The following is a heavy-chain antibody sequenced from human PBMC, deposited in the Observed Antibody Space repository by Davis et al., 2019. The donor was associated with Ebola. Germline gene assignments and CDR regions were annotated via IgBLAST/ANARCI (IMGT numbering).Heavy chain of an antibody. Sequence: ASVKVSCKASGYRFTSDYMHWVRQAPGQGLEWMGIINPITGGTSYAQNFQVRVNMTRDTSTSTVYMELSSLRSEDTVVYYCAREGGRYYDSSGYVFDIWGQGTMVKVSS. CDR2: INPITGGT. J-gene: IGHJ3*02. CDR1: GYRFTSDY. CDR3: AREGGRYYDSSGYVFDI. V-gene: IGHV1-46*01. D-gene: IGHD3-22*01.